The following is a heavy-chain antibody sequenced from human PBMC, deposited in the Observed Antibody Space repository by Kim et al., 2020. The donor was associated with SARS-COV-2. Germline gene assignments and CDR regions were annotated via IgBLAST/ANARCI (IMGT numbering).Heavy chain of an antibody. D-gene: IGHD6-19*01. V-gene: IGHV3-74*01. Sequence: GGSLRLSCAASGLTFSSYWMHWVRQAPGKGLVWVSRLNSDGSSTSYEDSVKGRFTISRDNAKNTLYLQMNSLRAEDTAVYYCARGGDRIAVAGTVDYWGQGTPGTVSS. J-gene: IGHJ4*02. CDR3: ARGGDRIAVAGTVDY. CDR2: LNSDGSST. CDR1: GLTFSSYW.